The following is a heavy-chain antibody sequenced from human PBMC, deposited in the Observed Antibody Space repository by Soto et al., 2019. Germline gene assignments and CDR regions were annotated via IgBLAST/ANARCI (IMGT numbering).Heavy chain of an antibody. CDR1: GGSISSYY. CDR2: IYYSGST. Sequence: QVQLQESGPGLVKPSETLSLTCTVSGGSISSYYWSGVRQPPGKGLEWIAYIYYSGSTSYNPSLKSRVTISMDTSKNQFSLKLRSVTAADTAVYYCTRKFDHWGPGTLVTVSS. CDR3: TRKFDH. V-gene: IGHV4-59*08. J-gene: IGHJ4*02.